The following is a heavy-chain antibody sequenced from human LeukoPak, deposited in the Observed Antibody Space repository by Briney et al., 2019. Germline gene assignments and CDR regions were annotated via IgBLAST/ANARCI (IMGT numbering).Heavy chain of an antibody. CDR3: AKVPSRVLGVTAPLRY. Sequence: GGSLRLSCAASGFTFSSYAMTWVRQAPGKGLEWVSLMSTSADRIYYADSVKGRFTISRDNSKNTLYLQINSLRAEDTAVYYCAKVPSRVLGVTAPLRYWGQGTLVTVSS. CDR2: MSTSADRI. D-gene: IGHD3-10*01. V-gene: IGHV3-23*01. CDR1: GFTFSSYA. J-gene: IGHJ4*02.